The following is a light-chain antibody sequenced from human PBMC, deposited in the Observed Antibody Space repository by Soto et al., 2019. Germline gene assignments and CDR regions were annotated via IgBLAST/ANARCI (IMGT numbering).Light chain of an antibody. CDR3: HVWDSTIYHRGE. V-gene: IGLV3-21*04. CDR2: YDS. CDR1: NIGGKS. Sequence: SSELTQPPSESVAPGKTARLTCGGDNIGGKSVHWYQQKPGQAPVLLIYYDSVRPSGIPERFSGSNSGTTATLTISGVEAGDEADYYCHVWDSTIYHRGEFGGGTKLTVL. J-gene: IGLJ2*01.